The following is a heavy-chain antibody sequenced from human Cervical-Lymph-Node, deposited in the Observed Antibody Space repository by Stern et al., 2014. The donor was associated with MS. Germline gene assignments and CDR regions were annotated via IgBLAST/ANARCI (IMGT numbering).Heavy chain of an antibody. V-gene: IGHV5-51*03. Sequence: EVQLVESGAEVKKPGESLKISCKGSGYSFSNFWIGWVRQMPGKGLEWMGIIYPGDSDTQYSPAFQGQVTIYADKSLRTAYLQWSSLKASDTAIYYCAKTLSGGSRYFDLWGRGTLVTVSS. CDR1: GYSFSNFW. J-gene: IGHJ2*01. D-gene: IGHD3-16*01. CDR2: IYPGDSDT. CDR3: AKTLSGGSRYFDL.